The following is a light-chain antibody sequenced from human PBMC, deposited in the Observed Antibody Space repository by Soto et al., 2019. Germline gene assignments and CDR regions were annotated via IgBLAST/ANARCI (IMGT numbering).Light chain of an antibody. CDR2: GAS. J-gene: IGKJ1*01. Sequence: EIVLTQSPGTLSLSPVERATLSCRASQSVSSSYLAWYQQKPGQAPRLLIYGASSRATGIPYRFSGSGSGTDFTLTISRLEPEDFAVYYCQQYKTFGQGTKVDIK. CDR3: QQYKT. V-gene: IGKV3-20*01. CDR1: QSVSSSY.